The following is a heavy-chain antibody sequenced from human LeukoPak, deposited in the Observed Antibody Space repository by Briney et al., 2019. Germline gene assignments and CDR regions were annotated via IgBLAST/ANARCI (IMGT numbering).Heavy chain of an antibody. V-gene: IGHV4-38-2*01. CDR3: ARHPGQWLGYFDY. Sequence: SETLSLTCAVSGYSISSGYYWGWIRQPPGKGLEWIGSIYHSGSTYYNPSLKSRVTISVDTSKSQFSLKLSSVTAADTAVYYCARHPGQWLGYFDYWGQGTLVTVSS. J-gene: IGHJ4*02. CDR1: GYSISSGYY. CDR2: IYHSGST. D-gene: IGHD3-22*01.